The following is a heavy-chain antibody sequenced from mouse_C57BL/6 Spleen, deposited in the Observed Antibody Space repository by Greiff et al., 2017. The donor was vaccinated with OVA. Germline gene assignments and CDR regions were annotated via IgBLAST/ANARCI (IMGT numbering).Heavy chain of an antibody. CDR3: ARDYDDYDGWFAD. V-gene: IGHV1-78*01. CDR2: IYPRDGST. CDR1: GYTFTDHT. D-gene: IGHD2-4*01. J-gene: IGHJ3*01. Sequence: QVQLQQSDAELVKPGASVKISCKVSGYTFTDHTLHWMKQRPEQGLEWIGYIYPRDGSTKYNEKFQGKATLTADKSSSTAYMQRNSRTSEDSAVYCCARDYDDYDGWFADWGQGTLVTVSA.